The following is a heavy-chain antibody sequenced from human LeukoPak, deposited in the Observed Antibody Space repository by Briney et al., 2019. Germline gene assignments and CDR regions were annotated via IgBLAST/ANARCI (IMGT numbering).Heavy chain of an antibody. CDR2: IFYSGST. D-gene: IGHD2-21*02. CDR1: GGSISSSSYY. J-gene: IGHJ3*02. CDR3: ARAGAVVTATADAFDI. V-gene: IGHV4-39*07. Sequence: PSQTLSLTCTVSGGSISSSSYYWGWIRQPPGKGPEWIGNIFYSGSTYYNPSLKSRVTISLDTSKNQFSLKLSSVTAADTAVYYCARAGAVVTATADAFDIWGQGTMVTVSS.